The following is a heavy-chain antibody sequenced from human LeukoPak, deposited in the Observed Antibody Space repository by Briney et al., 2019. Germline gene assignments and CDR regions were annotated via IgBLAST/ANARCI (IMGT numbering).Heavy chain of an antibody. V-gene: IGHV4-61*02. D-gene: IGHD6-19*01. CDR2: IYTSGST. J-gene: IGHJ4*02. CDR3: ARHPLSSGWYWPDPPN. CDR1: GGSISSGSYY. Sequence: PSETLSLTCTVSGGSISSGSYYWSWIRQPAGKGLEWIGRIYTSGSTNYNPSLKSRVTISVDTSKNQFSLKLSSVTAADTAVYYCARHPLSSGWYWPDPPNWGQGTLVTVSS.